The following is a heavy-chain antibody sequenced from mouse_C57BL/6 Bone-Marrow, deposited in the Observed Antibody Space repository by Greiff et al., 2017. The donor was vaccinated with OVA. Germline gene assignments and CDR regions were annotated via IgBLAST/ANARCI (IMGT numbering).Heavy chain of an antibody. CDR1: GYTFTSYW. Sequence: QVQLQQPGAELVKPGASVKLSCKASGYTFTSYWMHWVKQRPGQGLEWIGMIHPNSGSTNYNEKFKSKATLTVDKSSSTAYMQLSSLTSEDSAVYYCARNGLYYGSSYEAMDYWGQGTSVTVSS. V-gene: IGHV1-64*01. CDR3: ARNGLYYGSSYEAMDY. J-gene: IGHJ4*01. D-gene: IGHD1-1*01. CDR2: IHPNSGST.